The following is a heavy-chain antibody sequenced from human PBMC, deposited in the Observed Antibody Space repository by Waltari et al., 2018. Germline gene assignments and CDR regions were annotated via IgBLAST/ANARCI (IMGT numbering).Heavy chain of an antibody. Sequence: QVQLVQSGAEVKKPGASVKVSCKASGYTFTGYYMHWVRQAPGQGLEWMGWINPSSGGTNEAQKCQGRVTMARDTSISTAYMELSRLRSDDTAVYYCARDGAGYSSSWRTMYNWFDPWGQGTLGTVSS. CDR1: GYTFTGYY. CDR3: ARDGAGYSSSWRTMYNWFDP. J-gene: IGHJ5*02. V-gene: IGHV1-2*02. D-gene: IGHD6-13*01. CDR2: INPSSGGT.